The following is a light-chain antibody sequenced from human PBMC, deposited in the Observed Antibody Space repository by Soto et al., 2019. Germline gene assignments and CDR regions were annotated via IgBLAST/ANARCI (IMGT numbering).Light chain of an antibody. V-gene: IGLV2-23*02. CDR3: CSYAGSSTKL. J-gene: IGLJ3*02. CDR2: EVS. Sequence: QSALTQPASVSGSPGQSITISCTGTNSDVGSYNLVSWYQHHPGKAPKLLIYEVSKWPSGVSDRFSGSKSGNTASLTISGLQPEDEADYYCCSYAGSSTKLFGGGTKLTVL. CDR1: NSDVGSYNL.